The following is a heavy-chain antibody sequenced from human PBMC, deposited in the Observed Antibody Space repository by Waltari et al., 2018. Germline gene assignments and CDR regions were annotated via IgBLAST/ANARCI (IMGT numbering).Heavy chain of an antibody. Sequence: QVQLVESGGGVVQPGRSLRLCCAASGFPFSGYGMHWVRQAPGKGLEWVAVVWDDESQKYYADSLKGRFTISRDNSKNTLYLQMNSLRAEDTAVYYCARENNVGSSPADVWGQGTTVTVSS. J-gene: IGHJ6*02. V-gene: IGHV3-33*01. D-gene: IGHD1-20*01. CDR2: VWDDESQK. CDR1: GFPFSGYG. CDR3: ARENNVGSSPADV.